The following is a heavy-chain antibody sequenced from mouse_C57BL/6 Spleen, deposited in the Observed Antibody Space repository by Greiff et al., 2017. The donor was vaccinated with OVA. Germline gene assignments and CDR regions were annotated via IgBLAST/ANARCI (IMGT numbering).Heavy chain of an antibody. D-gene: IGHD2-4*01. CDR1: GFTFSSYA. V-gene: IGHV5-4*01. Sequence: EVQLVESGGGLVKPGGSLKLSCAASGFTFSSYAMSWVRQTPEKRLEWVATISDGGSYTYYPDNVKGRFTISRDNAKNNLYLQMSHLKSEDTAMYYCARDKGLRTFAYWGQGTLVTVSA. J-gene: IGHJ3*01. CDR3: ARDKGLRTFAY. CDR2: ISDGGSYT.